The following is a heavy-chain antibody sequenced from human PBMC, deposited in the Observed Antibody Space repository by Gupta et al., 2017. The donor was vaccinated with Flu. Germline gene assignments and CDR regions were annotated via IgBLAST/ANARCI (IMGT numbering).Heavy chain of an antibody. CDR3: ARGRTGTTVHFAFDI. D-gene: IGHD1-1*01. CDR1: GFTIRSCP. Sequence: EVQVLESGGGLVQPGGSLTLSCAASGFTIRSCPLTCVRQAPGTGLERVETLCISGTTTYYADSVKGRFTITKDNAGNTRFRRMNSLGAEDTALYYCARGRTGTTVHFAFDIWGLGTVVTVSS. V-gene: IGHV3-23*01. J-gene: IGHJ3*02. CDR2: LCISGTTT.